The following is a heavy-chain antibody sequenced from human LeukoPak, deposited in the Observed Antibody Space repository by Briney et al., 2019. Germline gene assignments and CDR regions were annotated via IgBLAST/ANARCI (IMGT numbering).Heavy chain of an antibody. Sequence: PGGSLRLSCAASGFTVSSNYMSWVRQAPGKGLEWVSVIYSGGSTYYPDSVKGRFTISRDNSKNTLYLQMNSLRAEDTAVYYCARGDGGEQQLVLGYWGQGTLVTVSS. CDR1: GFTVSSNY. CDR2: IYSGGST. J-gene: IGHJ4*02. D-gene: IGHD6-13*01. CDR3: ARGDGGEQQLVLGY. V-gene: IGHV3-53*01.